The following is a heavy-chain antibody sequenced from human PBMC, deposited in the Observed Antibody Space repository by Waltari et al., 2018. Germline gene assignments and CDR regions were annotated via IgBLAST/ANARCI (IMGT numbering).Heavy chain of an antibody. J-gene: IGHJ4*02. V-gene: IGHV3-33*01. CDR1: GFTFSGFG. CDR3: ASQSTTLFDY. CDR2: IWHDGSNE. D-gene: IGHD2-15*01. Sequence: QVQLVESGGGVVQPGRSFRLSWAAVGFTFSGFGMHWVRQAPGKGLEWVAVIWHDGSNEYYVDSVKGRFTISRDNSKNTLYLQMNSLRAEDSAVYYCASQSTTLFDYWGQGTLVTVSS.